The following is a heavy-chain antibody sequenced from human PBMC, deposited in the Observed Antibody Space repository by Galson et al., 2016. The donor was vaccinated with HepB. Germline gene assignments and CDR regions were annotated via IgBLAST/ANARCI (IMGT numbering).Heavy chain of an antibody. CDR2: IYYSGST. CDR1: GGSISGYY. J-gene: IGHJ1*01. D-gene: IGHD1-7*01. CDR3: AAGYNWDF. V-gene: IGHV4-59*13. Sequence: SETLSLTCTVSGGSISGYYRAWIRQPPGKGLEWIGYIYYSGSTNYNPSLKSRVTMSADTSKNQFSLNLSSVTAADTAVYYCAAGYNWDFWGPGTLVSVS.